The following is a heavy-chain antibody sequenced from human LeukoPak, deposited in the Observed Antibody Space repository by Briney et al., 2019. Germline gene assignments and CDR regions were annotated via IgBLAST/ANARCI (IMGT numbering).Heavy chain of an antibody. CDR2: INHSGST. CDR3: ARGQCSGGSCYFGY. D-gene: IGHD2-15*01. CDR1: GGSFSGYY. V-gene: IGHV4-34*01. J-gene: IGHJ4*02. Sequence: PSETLSLTCAVYGGSFSGYYWSWIRQPPGKGLEWIGEINHSGSTNYNPSLKSRVTISVDTSKNQFSLKLSPVTAADTAVYYCARGQCSGGSCYFGYWGQGTLVTVSS.